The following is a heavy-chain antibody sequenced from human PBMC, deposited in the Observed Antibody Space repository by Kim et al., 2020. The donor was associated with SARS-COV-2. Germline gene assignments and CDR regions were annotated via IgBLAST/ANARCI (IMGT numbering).Heavy chain of an antibody. CDR2: INHSGST. CDR1: GGSFSGYY. J-gene: IGHJ6*02. Sequence: SETLSLTCAVYGGSFSGYYWNWIRQPPGKGLEWIGEINHSGSTNYNPSLKSRVTISVDTSKNQFSLKLSSVTAADTAVYYCARGGRGYSGYDYYYYYGMDVWGQGTTVTVSS. V-gene: IGHV4-34*01. D-gene: IGHD5-12*01. CDR3: ARGGRGYSGYDYYYYYGMDV.